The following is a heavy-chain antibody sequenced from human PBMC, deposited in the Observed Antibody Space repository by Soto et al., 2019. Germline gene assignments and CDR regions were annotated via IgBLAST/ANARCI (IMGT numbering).Heavy chain of an antibody. CDR3: ARGVYGDYRFDL. D-gene: IGHD4-17*01. CDR2: IYYSGST. CDR1: GGSVSSPRYY. Sequence: QVQLQESGPGLVKPSETLSLTYTVSGGSVSSPRYYWSWVRQSPGKGLEYIGYIYYSGSTNYNPSLKSRVTISVDTSNNQFSLKLSSVTAADTAVYYCARGVYGDYRFDLWGQGTLVTVSS. V-gene: IGHV4-61*01. J-gene: IGHJ4*02.